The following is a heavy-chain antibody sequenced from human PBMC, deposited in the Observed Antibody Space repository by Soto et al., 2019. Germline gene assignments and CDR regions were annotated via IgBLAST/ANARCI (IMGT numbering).Heavy chain of an antibody. V-gene: IGHV3-23*03. Sequence: HPGGSLRLSCAAFGFKISSSSINWVRQAPGKGLEWVSVIYIGGSTYYADSLKGRFTISRDNSKNTLYLQMNSLRAEDTAVYYCAKLVRGVIYYGMDVWGQGTTVTVSS. J-gene: IGHJ6*02. D-gene: IGHD3-10*01. CDR1: GFKISSSS. CDR3: AKLVRGVIYYGMDV. CDR2: IYIGGST.